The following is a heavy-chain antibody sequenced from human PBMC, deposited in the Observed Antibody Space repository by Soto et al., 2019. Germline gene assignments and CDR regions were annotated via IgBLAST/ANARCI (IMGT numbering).Heavy chain of an antibody. J-gene: IGHJ4*02. CDR1: GGSISSSNW. CDR3: ARVLGGSLGPVDF. Sequence: QVQLQESGPGLVKPSGTLSLTCAVSGGSISSSNWWSWVRQPPGKGLEWIGEIYHSGSTNYIPSLQRRVTISVDKSKNQLFMKLSSVIAAFTVLYYCARVLGGSLGPVDFCGQGNLVNVSS. CDR2: IYHSGST. D-gene: IGHD1-26*01. V-gene: IGHV4-4*02.